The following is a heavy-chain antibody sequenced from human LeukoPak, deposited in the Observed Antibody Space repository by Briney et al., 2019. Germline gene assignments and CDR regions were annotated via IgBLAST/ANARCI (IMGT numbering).Heavy chain of an antibody. CDR1: GDSISSDYW. CDR3: ARAYCSGGSCYDY. Sequence: SETLSLTCAVSGDSISSDYWWNWVRQSPGKGLEWIGEIYHSGTINYNPSLRSRITLSIDKSNNQFSLNLNSVTAADTALYYCARAYCSGGSCYDYWGQGTLVTVSS. J-gene: IGHJ4*02. D-gene: IGHD2-15*01. CDR2: IYHSGTI. V-gene: IGHV4-4*02.